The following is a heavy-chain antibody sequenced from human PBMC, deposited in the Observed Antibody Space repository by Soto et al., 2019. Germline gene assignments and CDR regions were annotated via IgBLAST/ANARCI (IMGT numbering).Heavy chain of an antibody. V-gene: IGHV3-43*01. J-gene: IGHJ6*02. Sequence: GGSLRLSCAASGFRFDDYNMHWVRQAPGKGLEWVSLITWNGANSYYADSVKGRFTISRDGTTKSLSLQMTSLKREDTGLYFCAAGRIHFGAALDDWGPGTTLTVSS. CDR1: GFRFDDYN. CDR3: AAGRIHFGAALDD. D-gene: IGHD3-3*01. CDR2: ITWNGANS.